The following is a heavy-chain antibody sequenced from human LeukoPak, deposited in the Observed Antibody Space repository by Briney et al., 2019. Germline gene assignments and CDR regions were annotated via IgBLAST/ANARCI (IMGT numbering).Heavy chain of an antibody. Sequence: ASVKVSCKASGYTFTGYYMHWVRQAPGQGLEWMGWINPNSGGTNYAQKFQGRVTMTRDTSISTAHMELSRLRSDDTAVYYCARDTWHYYDSSGYGDYWGQGTLVTVSS. CDR2: INPNSGGT. CDR1: GYTFTGYY. CDR3: ARDTWHYYDSSGYGDY. J-gene: IGHJ4*02. V-gene: IGHV1-2*02. D-gene: IGHD3-22*01.